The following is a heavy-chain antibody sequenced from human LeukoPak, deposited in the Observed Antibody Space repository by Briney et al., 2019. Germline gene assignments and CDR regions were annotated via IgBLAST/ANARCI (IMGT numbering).Heavy chain of an antibody. CDR2: IYHSGST. CDR1: GGSISSGGYS. J-gene: IGHJ5*02. V-gene: IGHV4-30-2*01. D-gene: IGHD2-15*01. CDR3: AGSATYWFDP. Sequence: TLCLTCAVSGGSISSGGYSWSWIRQPPGKGLEWIGYIYHSGSTYYNPSLKSRVTISVDRSKNQFSLKLSSVTAADTAVYYCAGSATYWFDPWGQGSLVTVSS.